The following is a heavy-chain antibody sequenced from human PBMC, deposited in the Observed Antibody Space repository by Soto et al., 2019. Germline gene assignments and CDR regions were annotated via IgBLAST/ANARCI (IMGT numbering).Heavy chain of an antibody. V-gene: IGHV3-21*01. CDR3: ARDFPRGYCSSTSCLRGMDV. CDR1: GFTFSSYS. Sequence: PGGSLRLSCAASGFTFSSYSMNWVRQAPGKGLEWVSSISSSSSYIYYADSVKGRFAISRNNAKNSLYLQMNSLRAEDTAVYYCARDFPRGYCSSTSCLRGMDVWGQGTTVTVSS. CDR2: ISSSSSYI. J-gene: IGHJ6*02. D-gene: IGHD2-2*01.